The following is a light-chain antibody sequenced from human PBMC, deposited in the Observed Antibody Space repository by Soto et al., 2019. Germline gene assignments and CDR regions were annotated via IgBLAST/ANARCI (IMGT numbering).Light chain of an antibody. Sequence: QSVLTQPASVSGSPGQSITISCTGTSSDVGGYNSVSWYQQHPGKAPQLMIYDVSNRPSGVSNRFSGSKSGNTASLTISGLQAEDEGDYYCSSYTSSSTLLFGGGTKVTVL. V-gene: IGLV2-14*03. J-gene: IGLJ2*01. CDR2: DVS. CDR1: SSDVGGYNS. CDR3: SSYTSSSTLL.